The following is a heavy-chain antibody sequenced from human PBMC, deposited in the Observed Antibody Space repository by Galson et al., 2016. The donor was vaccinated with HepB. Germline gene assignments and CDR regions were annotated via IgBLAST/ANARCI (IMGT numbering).Heavy chain of an antibody. Sequence: SVKVSCKASGYTFTSYDINWVRQATGQGLEWMGWMDPNSGNTDYAQKFQGRVTIGADESTNTAYMEMSSLRYEDTAVYYCARVIVVVVANGMDVWGQWTTVIVSS. J-gene: IGHJ6*02. CDR3: ARVIVVVVANGMDV. CDR1: GYTFTSYD. CDR2: MDPNSGNT. D-gene: IGHD2-15*01. V-gene: IGHV1-8*01.